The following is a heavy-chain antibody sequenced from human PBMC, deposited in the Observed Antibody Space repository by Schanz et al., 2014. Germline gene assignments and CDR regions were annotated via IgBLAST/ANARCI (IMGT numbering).Heavy chain of an antibody. CDR1: GFAFRSYA. Sequence: QAQLVESGGGVVQPGRSLRLSCADSGFAFRSYAMHWVRQAPGKGLEWAALISHDGNNKHYVDSVEGRFTISRDNSKNALYLQMDSLRAEDTAVYYCARGIITMVRGGDVGAFDIWGQGTMVTVSS. D-gene: IGHD3-10*01. CDR2: ISHDGNNK. V-gene: IGHV3-30-3*01. J-gene: IGHJ3*02. CDR3: ARGIITMVRGGDVGAFDI.